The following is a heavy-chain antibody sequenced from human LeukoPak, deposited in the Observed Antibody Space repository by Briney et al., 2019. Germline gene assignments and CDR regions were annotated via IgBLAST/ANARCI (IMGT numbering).Heavy chain of an antibody. CDR1: GYTFTGYY. V-gene: IGHV1-2*02. J-gene: IGHJ6*03. CDR2: INPNSGGT. CDR3: ARNERYSSGWYPSGYYYMDV. D-gene: IGHD6-19*01. Sequence: ASVKVSCKASGYTFTGYYMHWVRQAPGQGLGWMGWINPNSGGTNYAQKFQGRVTMTRDTSISTAYMELSRLRSDDTAEYYCARNERYSSGWYPSGYYYMDVWGKGTTVTVSS.